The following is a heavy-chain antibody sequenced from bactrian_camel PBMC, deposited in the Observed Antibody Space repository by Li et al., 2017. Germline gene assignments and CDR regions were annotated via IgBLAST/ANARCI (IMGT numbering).Heavy chain of an antibody. V-gene: IGHV3S40*01. D-gene: IGHD2*01. CDR2: IYTGSGNT. J-gene: IGHJ6*01. CDR3: VVVPFAKCSGWEHTSPAFGY. Sequence: VQLVESGGGLVQPGGSLRLSCAASGFYQKRRYCMAWFRQGPGKEREGVARIYTGSGNTYYADSVKGRFTISQDNAKNTVYLQMNSLKPEDTAMYYCVVVPFAKCSGWEHTSPAFGYWGQGTQVTVS. CDR1: GFYQKRRYC.